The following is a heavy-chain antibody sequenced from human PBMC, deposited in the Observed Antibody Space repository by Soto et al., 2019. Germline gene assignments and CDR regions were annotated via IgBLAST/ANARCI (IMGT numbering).Heavy chain of an antibody. CDR3: ARDSGAAGTGYYYYGMDV. CDR2: IYHSGST. D-gene: IGHD6-13*01. J-gene: IGHJ6*02. CDR1: GGSISSGGYS. V-gene: IGHV4-30-2*01. Sequence: PSETLSLTCAVSGGSISSGGYSWSWIRQPPGKGLEWIGYIYHSGSTYYNPSLKSRVTISVDRSKNQFSLKPSSVTAADTAVYYCARDSGAAGTGYYYYGMDVWGQGTTVTAP.